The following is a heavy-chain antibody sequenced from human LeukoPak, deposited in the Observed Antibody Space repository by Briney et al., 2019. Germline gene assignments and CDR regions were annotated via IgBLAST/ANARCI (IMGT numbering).Heavy chain of an antibody. J-gene: IGHJ4*02. CDR3: ASEWFGSTSSRYFDFKPLTQYFDY. CDR1: GYTFTSYG. V-gene: IGHV1-18*01. CDR2: ISAYNGNT. Sequence: GAPVKVSCKASGYTFTSYGISWVRQAPGQGLEWMGWISAYNGNTNYAQKLQGRVTMTTDTSTSTAYMELRSLRSDDTAVYYCASEWFGSTSSRYFDFKPLTQYFDYWGQGTLVTVSS. D-gene: IGHD2-2*01.